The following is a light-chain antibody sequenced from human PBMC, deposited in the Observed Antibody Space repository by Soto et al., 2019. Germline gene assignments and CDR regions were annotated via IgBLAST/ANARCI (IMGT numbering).Light chain of an antibody. CDR2: DAS. V-gene: IGKV1-5*01. Sequence: DIHMTQSPSTLSASVGDRVTITFRASQSITIWLAWYQKKPGKAPKLLIFDASSLESGVPSRFSVSASGTGFTLTISSLQTNYWAKYYYQHDNCYSWKLGKGTRVEIK. CDR1: QSITIW. CDR3: QHDNCYSWK. J-gene: IGKJ1*01.